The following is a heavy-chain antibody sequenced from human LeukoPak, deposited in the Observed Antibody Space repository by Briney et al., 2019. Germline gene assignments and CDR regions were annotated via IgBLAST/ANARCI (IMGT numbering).Heavy chain of an antibody. CDR3: ATGPNGDYFDY. CDR1: GFTFSSYS. V-gene: IGHV3-21*01. J-gene: IGHJ4*02. Sequence: SGGSLRLSCAASGFTFSSYSMNWVRQAPGKGLEWVSSISSSSSYIYYADSVRGRFTISRDNAKNSLNLQMNSLRAEDTAVYYCATGPNGDYFDYWGQGTLVTVSS. CDR2: ISSSSSYI. D-gene: IGHD4-17*01.